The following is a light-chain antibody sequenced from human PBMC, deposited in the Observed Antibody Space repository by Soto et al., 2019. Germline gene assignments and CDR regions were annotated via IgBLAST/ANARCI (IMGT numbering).Light chain of an antibody. V-gene: IGKV3-11*01. J-gene: IGKJ1*01. CDR1: QSVTNY. CDR3: QQRTYWPWT. Sequence: EVVWTHSPATLSFSAGERATLSFRASQSVTNYLTWYQQKPGQAPRLLIYEASNRATGIPARFSGSGSGTDFTLTISNLEPEDFAVYYCQQRTYWPWTFGQGTKVDIK. CDR2: EAS.